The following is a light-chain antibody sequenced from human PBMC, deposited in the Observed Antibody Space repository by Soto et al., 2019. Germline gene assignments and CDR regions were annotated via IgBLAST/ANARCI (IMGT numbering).Light chain of an antibody. Sequence: EIVLTQSPATLSLSPGERATLSCRASQSVSSYLAWYQQKPGQAPRLLIYDASNRATGIPARFSGSGSGTDFTLTISSLEPEDFAVYYCQQRSNWPQVTFGRGTRLEN. J-gene: IGKJ5*01. V-gene: IGKV3-11*01. CDR1: QSVSSY. CDR3: QQRSNWPQVT. CDR2: DAS.